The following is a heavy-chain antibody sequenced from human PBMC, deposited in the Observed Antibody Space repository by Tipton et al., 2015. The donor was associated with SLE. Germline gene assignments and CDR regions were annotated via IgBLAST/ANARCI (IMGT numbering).Heavy chain of an antibody. J-gene: IGHJ5*02. Sequence: LRLSCAVSGFSISSGYYWGWIRQPPGEGLEWIGSIPHSGNTYFHPSLKSRVTMSIDTSRNEVFLRLTSVTAADTAVYYCVRDGFCRNGLCYRNWFDPWGPGSLVTVSS. CDR3: VRDGFCRNGLCYRNWFDP. D-gene: IGHD5-24*01. CDR2: IPHSGNT. V-gene: IGHV4-38-2*02. CDR1: GFSISSGYY.